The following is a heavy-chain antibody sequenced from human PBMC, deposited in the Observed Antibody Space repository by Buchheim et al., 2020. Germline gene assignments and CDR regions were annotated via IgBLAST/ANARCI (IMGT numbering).Heavy chain of an antibody. J-gene: IGHJ6*02. Sequence: QGQLVESGGGVVQPGGSLRLSCEASGFTFSGYAMHWARQTPGKGLEWVAVIWFDGSRKEYADSVKGRFDISRDDSKNTLHPQMNNLRAEDTAVYYCARDLLVWFRDGGSMDVWGQGTT. CDR1: GFTFSGYA. CDR3: ARDLLVWFRDGGSMDV. V-gene: IGHV3-33*01. CDR2: IWFDGSRK. D-gene: IGHD3-10*01.